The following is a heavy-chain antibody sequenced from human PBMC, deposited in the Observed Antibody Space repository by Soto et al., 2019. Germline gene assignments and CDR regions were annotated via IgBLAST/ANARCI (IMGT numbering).Heavy chain of an antibody. V-gene: IGHV3-64*01. J-gene: IGHJ4*02. CDR2: ISSNGGGT. CDR1: GFTFSSYA. Sequence: PGGSLRLSCAASGFTFSSYAMHWVRQAPGKGLEYVSAISSNGGGTYYANSVKGRFTISRDNSKNTLYLQMGSLRAEDMAVYYCARASLTGYYSYWGQGTLVTVSS. CDR3: ARASLTGYYSY. D-gene: IGHD3-9*01.